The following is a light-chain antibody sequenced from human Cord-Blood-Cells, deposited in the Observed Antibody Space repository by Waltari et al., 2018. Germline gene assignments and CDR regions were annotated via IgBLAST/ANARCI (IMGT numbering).Light chain of an antibody. Sequence: QSALTQPASVSGSPGQSITISCTGTSSDVGSYNLVSWYPQHPGKAPKLMIYEGSKRPSGVSNRFSCSKSGNTASLTISGLQAEDEADYYCCSYAGSSLWVFGGGTKLTVL. CDR2: EGS. J-gene: IGLJ3*02. V-gene: IGLV2-23*01. CDR3: CSYAGSSLWV. CDR1: SSDVGSYNL.